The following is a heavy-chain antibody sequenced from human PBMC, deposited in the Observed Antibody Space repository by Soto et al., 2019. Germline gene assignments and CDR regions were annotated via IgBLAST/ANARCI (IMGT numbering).Heavy chain of an antibody. CDR2: IYYSGST. Sequence: QVQLQESGPGLVKPSQTLSLTCTVSGGSISSGGYYWSWIRQHPGKGLEWIGYIYYSGSTYYNPSLKSRVTISVDTSKNQFSLKLSSVTAADTAVYYCARAIYGSGSYYNRPGGFDPWGQGTLVTVSS. CDR1: GGSISSGGYY. D-gene: IGHD3-10*01. J-gene: IGHJ5*02. V-gene: IGHV4-31*03. CDR3: ARAIYGSGSYYNRPGGFDP.